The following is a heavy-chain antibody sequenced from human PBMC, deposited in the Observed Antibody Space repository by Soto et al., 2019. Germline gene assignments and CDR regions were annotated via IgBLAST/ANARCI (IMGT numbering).Heavy chain of an antibody. Sequence: GGSLRLSCAASGFTFSSYSMNWVRQAPGKGLEWVSYISSSSSTIYYADSVKGRFTISRDNAKNSLYLQMNSLRDEDTAVYYCARAHSRFTMIVVPFFFDIWGQGTMVTV. CDR3: ARAHSRFTMIVVPFFFDI. CDR2: ISSSSSTI. CDR1: GFTFSSYS. J-gene: IGHJ3*02. V-gene: IGHV3-48*02. D-gene: IGHD3-22*01.